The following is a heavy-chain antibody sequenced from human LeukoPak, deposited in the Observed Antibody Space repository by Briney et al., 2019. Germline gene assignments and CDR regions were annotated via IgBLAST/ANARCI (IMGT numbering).Heavy chain of an antibody. CDR3: ARRSFRAFDY. CDR2: ISSGTSSTSTI. J-gene: IGHJ4*02. Sequence: PGGSLRLSCAASGFTFSSYSMNWVRQAPGKGLEWVSYISSGTSSTSTIYYADSVKGRFTISRDNAKNSLYLQMNSLRDEDTAVYYCARRSFRAFDYWGQGTLVTVSS. CDR1: GFTFSSYS. D-gene: IGHD3-10*01. V-gene: IGHV3-48*02.